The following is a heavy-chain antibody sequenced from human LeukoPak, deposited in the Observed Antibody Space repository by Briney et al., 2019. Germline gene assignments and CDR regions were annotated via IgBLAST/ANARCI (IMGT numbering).Heavy chain of an antibody. D-gene: IGHD4-11*01. CDR3: STLTSRGLSDS. Sequence: GGSLRLSCEASGFSFSGSAMHWVRQASGKGLEWVGRVRSKANTYATAYAASVKGRFIISRDDSKNTAYLQMNSLKSEDTAVYYCSTLTSRGLSDSWGQGTLVTVSS. V-gene: IGHV3-73*01. J-gene: IGHJ4*02. CDR1: GFSFSGSA. CDR2: VRSKANTYAT.